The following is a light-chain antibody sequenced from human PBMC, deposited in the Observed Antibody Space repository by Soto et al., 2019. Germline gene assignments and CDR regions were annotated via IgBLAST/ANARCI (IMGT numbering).Light chain of an antibody. CDR1: QGVTRW. CDR2: TAS. Sequence: DIQLTQSPSSVSASIGDRVTMTCRASQGVTRWLAWYQQKPGRAPKLLIYTASSLQSGVPSRFSASGYGTDFTLTISSLQPEDFATYYCQQANTFPLTFGGGTKVEI. CDR3: QQANTFPLT. J-gene: IGKJ4*01. V-gene: IGKV1-12*01.